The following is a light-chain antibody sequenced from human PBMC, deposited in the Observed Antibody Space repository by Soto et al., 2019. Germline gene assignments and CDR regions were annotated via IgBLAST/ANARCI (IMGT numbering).Light chain of an antibody. V-gene: IGKV1-5*03. J-gene: IGKJ1*01. CDR1: QSIGSW. CDR2: KAS. CDR3: QQYGSYSPWT. Sequence: DIPMTQSPSTLSASVGDRVTITCRANQSIGSWLAWYQQKPGKAPKLLIYKASSLESGVPSRFSGSGSGTEFTLTISSLQPDDFASYYCQQYGSYSPWTFGQGTKVEIK.